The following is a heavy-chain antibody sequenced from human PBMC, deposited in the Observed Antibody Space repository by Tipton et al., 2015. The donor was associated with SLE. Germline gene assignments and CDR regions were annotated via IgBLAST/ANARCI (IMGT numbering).Heavy chain of an antibody. CDR1: GGSISTYY. D-gene: IGHD5-12*01. J-gene: IGHJ4*02. CDR2: VFHSAST. V-gene: IGHV4-59*12. Sequence: TLSLTCTVSGGSISTYYWTWIRQSPEKGLEWIGYVFHSASTNYNPSLESRVSFSIDTSKHQFSLKLNSVTAADTAVYYCARRHYSGPFDSWGQGTLVTVSS. CDR3: ARRHYSGPFDS.